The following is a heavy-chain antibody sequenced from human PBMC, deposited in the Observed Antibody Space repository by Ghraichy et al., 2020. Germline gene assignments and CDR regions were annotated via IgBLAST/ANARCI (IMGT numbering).Heavy chain of an antibody. CDR2: INQDGREK. Sequence: LSLTCAASGLIFSTYWMTWVRQAPGKGLEWVANINQDGREKYYVASVKGRFTISRDNAQNSLFLQMNGLRDDDTAIYYCARASTVVRFYYFDGMDVWGQGTTVTVSS. J-gene: IGHJ6*02. D-gene: IGHD4-23*01. V-gene: IGHV3-7*01. CDR3: ARASTVVRFYYFDGMDV. CDR1: GLIFSTYW.